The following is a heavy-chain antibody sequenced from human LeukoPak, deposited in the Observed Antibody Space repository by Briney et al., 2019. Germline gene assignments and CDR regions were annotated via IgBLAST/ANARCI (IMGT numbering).Heavy chain of an antibody. CDR2: IYSSGST. V-gene: IGHV4-61*10. Sequence: SETLSLTCTVSNDSINSGTSFWSWIRQPAGKGLEWIGRIYSSGSTNYNPSLKSRVTISVDTSKNQFSLKLNSVTAADTAVYYCARESGSYLWRSWLNPWGQGTLVTVSS. CDR3: ARESGSYLWRSWLNP. J-gene: IGHJ5*02. D-gene: IGHD3-16*01. CDR1: NDSINSGTSF.